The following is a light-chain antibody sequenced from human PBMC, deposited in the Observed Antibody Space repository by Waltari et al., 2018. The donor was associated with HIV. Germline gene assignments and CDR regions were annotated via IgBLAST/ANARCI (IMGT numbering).Light chain of an antibody. Sequence: QSVLTQPPSASGTPGQTVTISCSGSSSNTGNDNVYWYQQLPGMTPKLLIYKNYQRPSGVPDRFTGSKSGTSASLAISGLRSEDEADYYCVGWDASLSAYVFGAGTKVTVL. CDR2: KNY. J-gene: IGLJ1*01. CDR3: VGWDASLSAYV. CDR1: SSNTGNDN. V-gene: IGLV1-47*01.